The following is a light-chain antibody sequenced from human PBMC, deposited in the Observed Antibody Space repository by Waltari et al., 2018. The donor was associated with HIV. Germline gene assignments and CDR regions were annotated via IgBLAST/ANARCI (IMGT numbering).Light chain of an antibody. CDR2: LNA. J-gene: IGLJ3*02. Sequence: QSLLTPPPSASGPPGQRVTISCFGSPPNLGSNNFHRYQQPPGAAPKLLLSLNAQRPSGVPGRFSGSKSGTSASLVISGLRSEDEADYFCSVWDDSLAGWMFGGGTRLTVL. CDR1: PPNLGSNN. CDR3: SVWDDSLAGWM. V-gene: IGLV1-47*01.